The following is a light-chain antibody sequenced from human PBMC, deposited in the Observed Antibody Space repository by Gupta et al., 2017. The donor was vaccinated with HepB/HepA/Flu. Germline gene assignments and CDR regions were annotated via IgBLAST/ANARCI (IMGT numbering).Light chain of an antibody. V-gene: IGLV1-40*01. CDR1: RSNIGAGYA. CDR3: QSYDSSLWYVV. J-gene: IGLJ2*01. CDR2: GNS. Sequence: SVLPQPPSVSGAPAPRINIPCPGCRSNIGAGYAVHWYQQLPGTAPKLLIYGNSNRPSGVPDRFSGSKSGTSAALAITGLQAEDEADYYCQSYDSSLWYVVFGGGTKLTVL.